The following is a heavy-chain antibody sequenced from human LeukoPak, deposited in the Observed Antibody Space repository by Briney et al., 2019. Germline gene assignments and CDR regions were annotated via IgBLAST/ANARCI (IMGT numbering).Heavy chain of an antibody. CDR1: GGTFSSYA. Sequence: SVKVSCMASGGTFSSYAISWVRQAPGQGLEWMGGIIPIFGTANYAQKFQGRVTITADESTSTAYMELSSLRSEDTAVYYCARSDRSSWFKLEYYFDYWGQGTLVTVSS. D-gene: IGHD6-13*01. J-gene: IGHJ4*02. CDR2: IIPIFGTA. CDR3: ARSDRSSWFKLEYYFDY. V-gene: IGHV1-69*13.